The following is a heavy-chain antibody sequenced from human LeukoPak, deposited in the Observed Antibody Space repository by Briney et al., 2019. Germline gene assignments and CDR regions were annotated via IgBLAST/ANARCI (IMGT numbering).Heavy chain of an antibody. D-gene: IGHD3-22*01. Sequence: PGRSPRLSSAASGFNFRNYDMHRVRQAPGQGLKWVAGIRSDASNKYYEDSLKGRFTISRDNAKNTLFLQMNSLRAEDTAVYYCARAYYFDTTGHDSDALDIWGRGTMVTVSS. CDR2: IRSDASNK. CDR3: ARAYYFDTTGHDSDALDI. J-gene: IGHJ3*02. V-gene: IGHV3-33*01. CDR1: GFNFRNYD.